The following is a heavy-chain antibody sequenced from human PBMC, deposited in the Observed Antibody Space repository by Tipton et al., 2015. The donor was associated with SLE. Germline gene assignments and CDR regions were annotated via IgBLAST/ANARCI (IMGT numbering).Heavy chain of an antibody. CDR2: ISWDGGST. CDR3: AKDIVPDAAAGSPRPFFQH. D-gene: IGHD6-13*01. CDR1: GFTFDDYA. J-gene: IGHJ1*01. V-gene: IGHV3-43D*04. Sequence: SLRLSCAASGFTFDDYAMHWGRQASGKGREWVFLISWDGGSTYYADSAKGRFTISRDNSKNSLYLQMNSLRAEDTALYYCAKDIVPDAAAGSPRPFFQHWGQGTLVTVSS.